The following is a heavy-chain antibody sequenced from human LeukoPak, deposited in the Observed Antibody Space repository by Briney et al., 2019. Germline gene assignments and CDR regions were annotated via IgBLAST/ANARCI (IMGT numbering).Heavy chain of an antibody. Sequence: ASMKVSCKVSGYNLTELSIHWVRQAPGEGLVWMGSFDPEQGDVICAQKFQGRVTMTEDTSTDTAYMELNSLKSEDTAIYYCATFSGSIAAVLHHWGQGTLVTVSS. D-gene: IGHD6-13*01. CDR2: FDPEQGDV. CDR3: ATFSGSIAAVLHH. V-gene: IGHV1-24*01. J-gene: IGHJ5*02. CDR1: GYNLTELS.